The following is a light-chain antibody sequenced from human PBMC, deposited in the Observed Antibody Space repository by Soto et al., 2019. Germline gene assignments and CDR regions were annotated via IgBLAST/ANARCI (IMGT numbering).Light chain of an antibody. CDR1: PSVNSY. V-gene: IGKV3-11*01. J-gene: IGKJ1*01. Sequence: ETVLTQSPATLSLSPGERATLSCRASPSVNSYLAWYQQKAGQAPRLLIYDASNRATGITARFSGSGSGTDFTLTISSLEPEDFAVYYCQQRSNWPWTFGQGTKVAIK. CDR3: QQRSNWPWT. CDR2: DAS.